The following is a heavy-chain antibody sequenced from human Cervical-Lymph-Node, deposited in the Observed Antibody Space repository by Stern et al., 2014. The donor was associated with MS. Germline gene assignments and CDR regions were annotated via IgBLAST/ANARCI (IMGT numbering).Heavy chain of an antibody. J-gene: IGHJ4*02. V-gene: IGHV3-74*02. D-gene: IGHD2-15*01. CDR2: INKDGSST. CDR3: ARGFNCVGHSCYDTTFDF. CDR1: GFTFSTYW. Sequence: EVQLVESGGGSVQPGGSLRLSCEAPGFTFSTYWMHWVRQGPGRGLEWVSRINKDGSSTTYADSVRGRFTISRDNAKNTLYLQMNSLRADDAAVYYCARGFNCVGHSCYDTTFDFWGQGTLVTVSS.